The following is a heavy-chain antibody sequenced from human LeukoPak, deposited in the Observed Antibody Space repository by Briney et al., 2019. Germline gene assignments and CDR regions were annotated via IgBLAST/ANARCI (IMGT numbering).Heavy chain of an antibody. D-gene: IGHD6-13*01. V-gene: IGHV3-7*01. J-gene: IGHJ4*02. Sequence: GGSLRLSCAASGFTFSSYWMSWVRQAPGKGREWVANIKQDGSEKYYVDSVKGRFTISRDNAKNSLYMQMNSLRAEDTAVYYCARGRAAAGAYYFDYWGQGTLVTVSS. CDR2: IKQDGSEK. CDR1: GFTFSSYW. CDR3: ARGRAAAGAYYFDY.